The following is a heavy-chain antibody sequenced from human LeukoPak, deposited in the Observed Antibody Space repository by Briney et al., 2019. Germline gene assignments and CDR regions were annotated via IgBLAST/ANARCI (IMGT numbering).Heavy chain of an antibody. D-gene: IGHD3-10*01. V-gene: IGHV4-34*01. CDR2: INHSGST. CDR3: GRGGMVRGVLIYYYYMDV. J-gene: IGHJ6*03. Sequence: SETLSLTCAVYGGSFSGYYWSWIRQPPGKGLEWIGEINHSGSTNYNPSLKSRVTISVDTSKNQFSLKLRSVTAACTAVYYCGRGGMVRGVLIYYYYMDVWGKGTTVTVSS. CDR1: GGSFSGYY.